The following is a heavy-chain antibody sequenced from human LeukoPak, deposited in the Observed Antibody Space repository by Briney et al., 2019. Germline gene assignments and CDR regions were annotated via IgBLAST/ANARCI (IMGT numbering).Heavy chain of an antibody. D-gene: IGHD2-2*01. Sequence: PGRSLRLSCAASGFTFSSYGMHWVRQAPGRGLEWVAVISYDGSNKYYADSVKGRFTISRDNSKNTLYLQMNSLRAEDTAVYYCARDSGYCSSTSCPSDYWGQGTLVTVSS. V-gene: IGHV3-30*03. CDR2: ISYDGSNK. CDR3: ARDSGYCSSTSCPSDY. J-gene: IGHJ4*02. CDR1: GFTFSSYG.